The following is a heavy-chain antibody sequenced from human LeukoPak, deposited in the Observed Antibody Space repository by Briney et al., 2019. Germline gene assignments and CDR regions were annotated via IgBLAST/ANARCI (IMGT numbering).Heavy chain of an antibody. Sequence: GGSLRLSCAACGFSFSTYALHWVRQAPGKGREWVAAVSYDGNIKDYADSVKGRFTISRDNSENILYLQMNSLRDEDTAMYYCSREGTNSGNHRSYFDPWGQGTLVTVSS. CDR3: SREGTNSGNHRSYFDP. CDR1: GFSFSTYA. CDR2: VSYDGNIK. J-gene: IGHJ5*02. V-gene: IGHV3-30-3*01. D-gene: IGHD1-26*01.